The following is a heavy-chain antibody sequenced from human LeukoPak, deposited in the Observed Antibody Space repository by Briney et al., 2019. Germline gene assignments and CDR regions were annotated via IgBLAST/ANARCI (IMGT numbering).Heavy chain of an antibody. J-gene: IGHJ3*02. V-gene: IGHV1-69*04. CDR2: IIPILGIA. CDR3: AREGVGATTGAFDI. Sequence: GASVKVSCKASGYTFTSYGISWVRQAPGQGLEWMGRIIPILGIANYAQKFQGRVTITADKSTSTAYMELSSLRSEDTAVYYCAREGVGATTGAFDIWGQGTMFTVSS. CDR1: GYTFTSYG. D-gene: IGHD1-26*01.